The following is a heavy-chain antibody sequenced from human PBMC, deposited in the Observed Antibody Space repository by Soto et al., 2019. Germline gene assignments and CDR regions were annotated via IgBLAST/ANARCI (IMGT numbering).Heavy chain of an antibody. CDR1: GGSISSGDYY. D-gene: IGHD4-17*01. CDR3: ARAGYGGNLPIYYFDY. CDR2: IYYSGST. J-gene: IGHJ4*02. Sequence: SETLSLTCTVSGGSISSGDYYWSWIRQPPGKGLEWIGYIYYSGSTYYNPSLKSRVTISVDTSKNQFSLKLSSVTAADTAVYYCARAGYGGNLPIYYFDYWGQGTLVTVSS. V-gene: IGHV4-30-4*01.